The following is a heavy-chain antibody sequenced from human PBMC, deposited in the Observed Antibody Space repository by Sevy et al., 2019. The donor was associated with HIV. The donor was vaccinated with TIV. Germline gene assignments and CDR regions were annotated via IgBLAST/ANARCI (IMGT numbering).Heavy chain of an antibody. Sequence: GGSLRLSCAASAFTFSSYWMTWVRQAPGKGLEWVANINQDGSEENYVDSVKGRFTIFRDNAKNSLFLQMNSLRAKDTAVYYCARTGSYADTYYYYYAMDVWGPGTTVTVSS. CDR3: ARTGSYADTYYYYYAMDV. J-gene: IGHJ6*02. V-gene: IGHV3-7*01. CDR1: AFTFSSYW. D-gene: IGHD3-16*01. CDR2: INQDGSEE.